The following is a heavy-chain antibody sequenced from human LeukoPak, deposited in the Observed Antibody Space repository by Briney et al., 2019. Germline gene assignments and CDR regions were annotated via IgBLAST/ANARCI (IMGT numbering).Heavy chain of an antibody. V-gene: IGHV3-74*01. D-gene: IGHD3/OR15-3a*01. J-gene: IGHJ4*02. CDR1: GFSLSIYW. CDR3: AKENESPDL. Sequence: GGSLRLSCAASGFSLSIYWVHWVRQAPGQGLVWVSNMNSDGSITNYADSVKGPFTISRDDAKNTLYLQMNNLGVEDTGIYYCAKENESPDLWGQGTLVTASS. CDR2: MNSDGSIT.